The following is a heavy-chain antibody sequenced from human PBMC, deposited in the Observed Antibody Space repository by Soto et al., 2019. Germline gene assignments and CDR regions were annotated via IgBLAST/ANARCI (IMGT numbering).Heavy chain of an antibody. CDR2: ISYDGSIK. D-gene: IGHD2-21*01. Sequence: GGSLRSSFAASGFIFRSFAMHWVRQAPGKVLELVAIISYDGSIKQSADSVKGRFTISRDNSNNTVYLHMSSLKTEDAAVYYCTTVSQISGHCPGCWGLGTIVTVSS. CDR3: TTVSQISGHCPGC. CDR1: GFIFRSFA. V-gene: IGHV3-30-3*01. J-gene: IGHJ1*01.